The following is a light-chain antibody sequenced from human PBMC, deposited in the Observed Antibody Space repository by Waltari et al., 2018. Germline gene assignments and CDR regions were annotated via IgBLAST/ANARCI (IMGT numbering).Light chain of an antibody. J-gene: IGKJ3*01. CDR1: QSLLYSNGNVY. CDR2: QVS. CDR3: LQVPFT. V-gene: IGKV2-30*01. Sequence: GVLTQSPLSLAVTLGQPASISCQSSQSLLYSNGNVYLDWYLQRPGQSPMRLIYQVSKRDSGVPDRFSGSGSDTDFTLRISRVEADDVGTYYCLQVPFTFGPGTKMEVK.